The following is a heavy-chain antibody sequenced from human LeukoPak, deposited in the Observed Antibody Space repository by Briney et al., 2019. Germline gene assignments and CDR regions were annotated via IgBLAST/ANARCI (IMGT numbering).Heavy chain of an antibody. CDR3: ARAGSGRNFDY. D-gene: IGHD1-26*01. V-gene: IGHV4-59*01. CDR1: GGSISSYY. Sequence: SETLSLTCSVSGGSISSYYWSWIRQPPGKGLEWIGHIYYSGTTNYNPSLKSRVTISIDTSKNQFSLRLSSVTAADTAVYYCARAGSGRNFDYWGQGTLVTVSS. J-gene: IGHJ4*02. CDR2: IYYSGTT.